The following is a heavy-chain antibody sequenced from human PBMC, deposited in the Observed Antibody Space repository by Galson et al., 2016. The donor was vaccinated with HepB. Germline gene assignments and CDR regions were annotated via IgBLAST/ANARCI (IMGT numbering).Heavy chain of an antibody. Sequence: SLRLSCAASGFAFSNYAMSWVRQAPGKGLERVSGLSETGGATYYAASVKGRFTVSRDNSRNTLHLQMRSLKAEDPAVYYCAKRRELADDAFDVWGQGTLVTVS. CDR2: LSETGGAT. D-gene: IGHD3-10*01. CDR1: GFAFSNYA. J-gene: IGHJ3*01. V-gene: IGHV3-23*01. CDR3: AKRRELADDAFDV.